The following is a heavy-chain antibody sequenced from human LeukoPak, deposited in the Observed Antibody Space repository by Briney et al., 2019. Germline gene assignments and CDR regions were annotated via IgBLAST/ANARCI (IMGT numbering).Heavy chain of an antibody. CDR2: IGIDSGNT. J-gene: IGHJ4*02. D-gene: IGHD1-1*01. CDR1: GFPFIEYS. CDR3: ARDHNYAFDN. V-gene: IGHV3-48*01. Sequence: GRSLRLSCTASGFPFIEYSMNWVRQAPGKGLEWISYIGIDSGNTKYADSVRGRFTISTDKAKNSLYLQMNSLRVEDTAVYYCARDHNYAFDNWGQGTLVSVAS.